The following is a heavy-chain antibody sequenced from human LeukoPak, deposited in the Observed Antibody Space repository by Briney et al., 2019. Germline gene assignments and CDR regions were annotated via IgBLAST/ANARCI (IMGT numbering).Heavy chain of an antibody. Sequence: GRSLRLSCTDSGFTFSTYSMHWVRQAPGKGLEWVALISYDGGSKYYADSVKGRFTISRDNSKNTLYLQMNSLRVEDTAVYHCAREVGGQYYYYAVDVWGQGTTVTVSS. CDR3: AREVGGQYYYYAVDV. V-gene: IGHV3-30-3*01. D-gene: IGHD2-15*01. CDR2: ISYDGGSK. CDR1: GFTFSTYS. J-gene: IGHJ6*02.